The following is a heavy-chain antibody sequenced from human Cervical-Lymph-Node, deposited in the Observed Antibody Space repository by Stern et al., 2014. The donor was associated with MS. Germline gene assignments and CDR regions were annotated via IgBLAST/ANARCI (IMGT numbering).Heavy chain of an antibody. CDR1: GGSISSDNYY. CDR3: ARDHFTTSLDV. D-gene: IGHD2-2*01. V-gene: IGHV4-31*03. J-gene: IGHJ6*02. CDR2: IYYSGTT. Sequence: VQLVESGPGLVKPSQTLSLTCTVSGGSISSDNYYWTWIRQPPGQGLEWIGHIYYSGTTYYNPSLKSRVSITVDTSKNLFSPRLSSLTAADTAVYYCARDHFTTSLDVWGQGTTVTVSS.